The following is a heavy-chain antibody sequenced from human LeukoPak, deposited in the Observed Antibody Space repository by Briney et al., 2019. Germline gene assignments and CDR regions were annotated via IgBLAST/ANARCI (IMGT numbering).Heavy chain of an antibody. CDR2: IRRRAYGGAA. CDR1: GFAFDDFA. V-gene: IGHV3-49*04. CDR3: SRNGLVDFDY. Sequence: GGSLRLSCTTSGFAFDDFAMSWVRQPAGKGLEWVGFIRRRAYGGAAEYAASVKGRFIISRDDSKGIAYLQMNSLKTEDTAVYYCSRNGLVDFDYWGQGTLVTVSS. J-gene: IGHJ4*02.